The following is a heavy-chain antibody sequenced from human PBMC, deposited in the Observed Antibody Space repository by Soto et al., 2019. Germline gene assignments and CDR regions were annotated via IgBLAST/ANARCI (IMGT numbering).Heavy chain of an antibody. Sequence: SETLSLTCTVSGGSISSSSYYWGWIRQPPGKGLEWIGSIYYSGSTYYNTSLKSRVTISVDTSKNQNSLKLSSVTAADTAVYYCASLFYCSSTSCYYYYGMDVWGQGTTVT. V-gene: IGHV4-39*01. J-gene: IGHJ6*02. CDR1: GGSISSSSYY. CDR3: ASLFYCSSTSCYYYYGMDV. D-gene: IGHD2-2*01. CDR2: IYYSGST.